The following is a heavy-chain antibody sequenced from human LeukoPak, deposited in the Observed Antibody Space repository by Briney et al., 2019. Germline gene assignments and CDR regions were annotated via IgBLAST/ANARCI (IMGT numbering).Heavy chain of an antibody. D-gene: IGHD2/OR15-2a*01. CDR1: GFTFSVYA. CDR2: ISDSGGST. Sequence: SGGSLRLSCATSGFTFSVYAMIWVRQAPGNGLEGFSTISDSGGSTYYAYSGKGRLTISRGNSKNTIYLLMNELSAEDTAVYYCAKSHSLEYRGYFDYWGQGTLVTVSS. V-gene: IGHV3-23*01. CDR3: AKSHSLEYRGYFDY. J-gene: IGHJ4*02.